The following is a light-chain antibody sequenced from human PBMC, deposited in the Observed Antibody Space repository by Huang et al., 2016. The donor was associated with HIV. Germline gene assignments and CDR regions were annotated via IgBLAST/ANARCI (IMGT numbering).Light chain of an antibody. CDR1: QSVSSN. CDR2: GAS. Sequence: EIVMTQSPALLSVSPGESATLSCMASQSVSSNLAGYQQKTGQAPRLLIYGASTRATGIPARFSGIESGKKFTLTISSLQAEDFAVYYCQQYNNWPLTFGPGTKVDIK. CDR3: QQYNNWPLT. V-gene: IGKV3-15*01. J-gene: IGKJ3*01.